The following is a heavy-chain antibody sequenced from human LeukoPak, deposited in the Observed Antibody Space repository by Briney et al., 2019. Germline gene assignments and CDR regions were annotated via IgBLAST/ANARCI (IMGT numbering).Heavy chain of an antibody. Sequence: PGGSLRLSCAASGFTFSSYSMNWVRRAPGKGLEWVSSISSSSSYIYYADSVKGRFTISRDNAKNSLYLQMNSLRAEDTAVYYCASSWPRPSGSVGYWGQGTLVTVSS. J-gene: IGHJ4*02. CDR2: ISSSSSYI. CDR1: GFTFSSYS. D-gene: IGHD3-10*01. V-gene: IGHV3-21*01. CDR3: ASSWPRPSGSVGY.